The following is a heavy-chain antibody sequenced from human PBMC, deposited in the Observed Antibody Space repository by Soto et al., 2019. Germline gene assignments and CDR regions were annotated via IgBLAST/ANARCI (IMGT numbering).Heavy chain of an antibody. Sequence: GGSLRLSCAASGFIFSDYFMSWIRQAPGKGLEWISYITDTSGDIYYADSVKGRFTISRDNAKNLLSLQMNSLRADDTAVYYCAYWSGGDGRYYFDYWGQGTLVTVSS. V-gene: IGHV3-11*01. D-gene: IGHD2-15*01. J-gene: IGHJ4*02. CDR3: AYWSGGDGRYYFDY. CDR2: ITDTSGDI. CDR1: GFIFSDYF.